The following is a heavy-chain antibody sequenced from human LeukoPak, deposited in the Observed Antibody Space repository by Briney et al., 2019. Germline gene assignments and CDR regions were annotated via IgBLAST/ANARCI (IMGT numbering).Heavy chain of an antibody. V-gene: IGHV3-7*04. D-gene: IGHD4-11*01. J-gene: IGHJ4*02. CDR1: GFTFSSYE. CDR3: ARGFYSYFDY. CDR2: IKQDGSEK. Sequence: PGGSLRLSCAASGFTFSSYEMNWVRQAPGKGLEWVANIKQDGSEKYYVDSVKGRFTISRDNAKNSLYLQMNSLRAEDTAVYYCARGFYSYFDYWGQGTLVTVSS.